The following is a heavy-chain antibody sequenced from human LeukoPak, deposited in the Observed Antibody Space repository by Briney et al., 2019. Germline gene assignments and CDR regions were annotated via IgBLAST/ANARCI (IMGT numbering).Heavy chain of an antibody. V-gene: IGHV4-39*01. Sequence: PSETLSLTCTVSGGSISNSGYYWGCIRQPPGKGLEWIGSIYYSGSTYYNPSLKSRVTISVDTSKNQISLKMTSVTAADTAVYYCARAPFNYYQAFDPWGQGTLVTVSP. CDR2: IYYSGST. CDR1: GGSISNSGYY. J-gene: IGHJ5*02. CDR3: ARAPFNYYQAFDP. D-gene: IGHD4-11*01.